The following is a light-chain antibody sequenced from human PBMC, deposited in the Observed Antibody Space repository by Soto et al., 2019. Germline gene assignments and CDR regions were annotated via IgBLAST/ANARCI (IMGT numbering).Light chain of an antibody. CDR3: CSYACSSTLV. V-gene: IGLV2-23*02. J-gene: IGLJ3*02. CDR1: SSDVGSYNL. CDR2: EVS. Sequence: QSVLTQPASVSGSPGQSITISCTGTSSDVGSYNLVSWYQQHPGKAPKLMIYEVSERPSGVSNRFSGSKSGNTASLTISGLQAEDESDYYCCSYACSSTLVFGGGTQLTVL.